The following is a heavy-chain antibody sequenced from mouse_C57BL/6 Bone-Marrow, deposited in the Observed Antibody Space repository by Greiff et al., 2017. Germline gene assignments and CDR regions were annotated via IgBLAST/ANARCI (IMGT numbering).Heavy chain of an antibody. D-gene: IGHD2-3*01. J-gene: IGHJ4*01. CDR3: ARRWLLLYYAMDY. CDR2: IYPRSGNT. V-gene: IGHV1-81*01. CDR1: GYTFTSYG. Sequence: VQGVESGAELARPGASVKLSCKASGYTFTSYGISWVKQRTGQGLEWIGEIYPRSGNTYYNEKFKGKATLTADKSSSTAYMELRSLTSEDSAVYFCARRWLLLYYAMDYWGQGTSVTVSS.